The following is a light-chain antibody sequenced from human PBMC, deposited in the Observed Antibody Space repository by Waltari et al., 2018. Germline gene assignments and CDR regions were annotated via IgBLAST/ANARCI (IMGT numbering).Light chain of an antibody. J-gene: IGLJ2*01. Sequence: QSALTQPASVSGSPGQSITISCTGTSSDVGGYNYVSWYQQHPGKAPKLMYEVSNRPSGVSNRFSGSKSGNTASLTISGLQAEDEADYYCSSYTSSSTVVFGGGTKLTVL. CDR3: SSYTSSSTVV. CDR1: SSDVGGYNY. V-gene: IGLV2-14*01. CDR2: EVS.